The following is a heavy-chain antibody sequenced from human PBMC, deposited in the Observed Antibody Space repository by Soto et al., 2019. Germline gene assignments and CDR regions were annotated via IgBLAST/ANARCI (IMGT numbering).Heavy chain of an antibody. CDR3: AKEVKGYGGITPFAY. Sequence: PGGSLRLSCAASGFTFTTYATNWVRQAPGKGLEWVSAISGNGVSTYYADSVKGRFTISRDNSKNTLYLQLNSLRPEDTAVYYCAKEVKGYGGITPFAYWGQGTLVTAPQ. CDR1: GFTFTTYA. CDR2: ISGNGVST. J-gene: IGHJ4*02. D-gene: IGHD4-17*01. V-gene: IGHV3-23*01.